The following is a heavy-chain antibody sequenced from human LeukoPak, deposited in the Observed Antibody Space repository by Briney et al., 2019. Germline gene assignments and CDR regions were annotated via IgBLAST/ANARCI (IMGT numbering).Heavy chain of an antibody. D-gene: IGHD3-16*02. J-gene: IGHJ4*02. CDR3: ARDRLGPSFSVTHFDL. CDR2: INYNGAIT. Sequence: GGSLRLSCATSGFTFVDYGLSWVRRAPGKGLEWLCAINYNGAITDYADSVKGRFTISRDNAKNSLYLRMDSLRAEDTALYYCARDRLGPSFSVTHFDLWGQGTLVTVSS. CDR1: GFTFVDYG. V-gene: IGHV3-20*04.